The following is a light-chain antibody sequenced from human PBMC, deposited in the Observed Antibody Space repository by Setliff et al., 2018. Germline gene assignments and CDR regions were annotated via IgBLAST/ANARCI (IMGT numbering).Light chain of an antibody. Sequence: QSVLTQPPSASGTPGQRVTISCSGGSSNIGGNFVYWYQHLPGTAPKLVIYGNTNRPSGVPDRFSGSKSGTSASLAITGLQAEDEADYYCQSYDSSLSGLGVFGTGTKGTVL. CDR1: SSNIGGNF. J-gene: IGLJ1*01. CDR2: GNT. CDR3: QSYDSSLSGLGV. V-gene: IGLV1-40*01.